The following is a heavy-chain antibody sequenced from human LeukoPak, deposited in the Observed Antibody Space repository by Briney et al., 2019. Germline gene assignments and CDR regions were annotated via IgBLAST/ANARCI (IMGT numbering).Heavy chain of an antibody. V-gene: IGHV3-64D*06. CDR2: ISSNGGST. Sequence: PGGSLRLSCSASGFTFSSYAMHWVRQAPGKGLEYVSAISSNGGSTYYADSVKGRFTISRDNSKNTLYLQMGSLRAEDTAVYYCVKEEQQLDPYYFDYWGQGTLVTVSS. D-gene: IGHD6-13*01. CDR1: GFTFSSYA. CDR3: VKEEQQLDPYYFDY. J-gene: IGHJ4*02.